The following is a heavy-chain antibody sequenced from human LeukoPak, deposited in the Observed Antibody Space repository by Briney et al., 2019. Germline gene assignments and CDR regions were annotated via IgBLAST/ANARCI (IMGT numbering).Heavy chain of an antibody. V-gene: IGHV3-23*01. Sequence: PGGSLRLSCAASGFTFSSYAMSWVRQAPGKGLEWVSVISGSGGSTYYADSVKGRFTISRDNSKNTLYLQMNSLRAEDTAVYYCAKGIESGMVPEYFQHWGQGTLVTVSS. CDR1: GFTFSSYA. J-gene: IGHJ1*01. CDR2: ISGSGGST. CDR3: AKGIESGMVPEYFQH. D-gene: IGHD3-10*01.